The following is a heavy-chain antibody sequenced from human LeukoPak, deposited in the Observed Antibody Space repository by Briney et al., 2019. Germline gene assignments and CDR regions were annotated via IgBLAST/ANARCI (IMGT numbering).Heavy chain of an antibody. CDR2: INPNSGGT. CDR3: ATPRYDSSGYYYGYFDY. V-gene: IGHV1-2*04. Sequence: GASVKVSCKASGYTFTGYYMHWVRQAPGQGLEWMGWINPNSGGTNYAQKFQGWVTMTRDTSISTAYMELSRLRSDDTAVYYCATPRYDSSGYYYGYFDYWGQGTLVTVSS. D-gene: IGHD3-22*01. J-gene: IGHJ4*02. CDR1: GYTFTGYY.